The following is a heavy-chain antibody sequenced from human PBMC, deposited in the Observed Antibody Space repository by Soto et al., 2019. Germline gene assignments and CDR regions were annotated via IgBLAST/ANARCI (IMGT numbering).Heavy chain of an antibody. CDR1: GYTFTSYG. CDR3: ARESWEYCSSTSCYNYGMDV. CDR2: ISAYNGNT. Sequence: ASVKVSCKASGYTFTSYGISWVRQAPGQGLEWMGWISAYNGNTNYAQKLQGRVTMTTDTSTSTAYMELRSLRSDDTAVYYCARESWEYCSSTSCYNYGMDVWGQGTTVTVSS. V-gene: IGHV1-18*01. D-gene: IGHD2-2*02. J-gene: IGHJ6*02.